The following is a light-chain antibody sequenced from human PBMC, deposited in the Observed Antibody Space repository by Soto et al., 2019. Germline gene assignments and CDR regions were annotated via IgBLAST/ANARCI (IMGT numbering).Light chain of an antibody. V-gene: IGKV3-20*01. Sequence: EIVLTQSPGTLSLSPGERATHSCRASQSVSSSYLAWYQQKPGQAPRLLIYGASSRATGIPDRFSGSGSGTDFTLTISRLEPEDFAVYYCQQYGSSPETFGQGTKVEIQ. CDR3: QQYGSSPET. CDR1: QSVSSSY. CDR2: GAS. J-gene: IGKJ1*01.